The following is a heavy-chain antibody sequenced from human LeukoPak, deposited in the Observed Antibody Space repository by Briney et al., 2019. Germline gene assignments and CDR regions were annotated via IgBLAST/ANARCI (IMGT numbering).Heavy chain of an antibody. V-gene: IGHV4-61*02. CDR1: GGSISSGSYY. J-gene: IGHJ4*02. CDR2: IYTSGST. Sequence: PSETLSLTCTVSGGSISSGSYYWSWIRQPAGKGLEWIGRIYTSGSTNYNPSLKSRVTISVDTPKDQFSLKLSSVTAADTAVYHCAREVYSSGWRFFDYWGQGTLVTVSS. CDR3: AREVYSSGWRFFDY. D-gene: IGHD6-19*01.